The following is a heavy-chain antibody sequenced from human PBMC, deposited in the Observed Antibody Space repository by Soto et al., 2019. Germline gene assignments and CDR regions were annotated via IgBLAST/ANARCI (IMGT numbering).Heavy chain of an antibody. Sequence: QVQLQESGPGLVKPSETLSLTCTVSSGSIRSYYWSWIRQPPGKGLEWIGYMYFNGNSNYNPSLQSRVTISRGMSKNQFSLKLSSVTAADTAVYYCAGQYSSSWLDYWGQGTLVTVSS. J-gene: IGHJ4*02. CDR3: AGQYSSSWLDY. CDR2: MYFNGNS. D-gene: IGHD6-13*01. V-gene: IGHV4-59*08. CDR1: SGSIRSYY.